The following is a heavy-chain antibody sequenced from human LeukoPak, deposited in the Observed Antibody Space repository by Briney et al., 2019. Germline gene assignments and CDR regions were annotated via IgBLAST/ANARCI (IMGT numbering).Heavy chain of an antibody. V-gene: IGHV4-34*01. Sequence: SETLSLTCAVYGGSFSGYYWSWIRQPPGKGLEWIGEINHSGSTNYNPSLKSRVTISVDTSKNQSSLKLSSVTAADTAVYYCARRWIAWFDYWGQGTLVTVSS. J-gene: IGHJ4*02. CDR3: ARRWIAWFDY. D-gene: IGHD5-12*01. CDR2: INHSGST. CDR1: GGSFSGYY.